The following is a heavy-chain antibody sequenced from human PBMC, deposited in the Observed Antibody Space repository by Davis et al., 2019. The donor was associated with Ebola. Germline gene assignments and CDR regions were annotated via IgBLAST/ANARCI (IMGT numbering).Heavy chain of an antibody. J-gene: IGHJ4*02. Sequence: GESLKISCAASGFTFNSYAMSWVRQAPGKGLEWVSAISGSGGSTYYADSVKGRFTTSRDNSKNTLYLQMNSLRAEDTAVYYCARASRGVGGSGDLDYWGQGTLVTVSS. CDR2: ISGSGGST. D-gene: IGHD3-10*01. V-gene: IGHV3-23*01. CDR1: GFTFNSYA. CDR3: ARASRGVGGSGDLDY.